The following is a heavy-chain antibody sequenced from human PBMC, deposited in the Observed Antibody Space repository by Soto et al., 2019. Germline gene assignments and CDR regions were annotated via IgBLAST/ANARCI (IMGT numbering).Heavy chain of an antibody. D-gene: IGHD4-17*01. CDR1: GFRFRDYW. V-gene: IGHV3-7*01. Sequence: EVQLVESGGGLVQPGGSLRLSCAASGFRFRDYWMYWVRQPPGKGLEWVANIKQDGSEKYYVDSVKGRFTISRDNATNSLFLKMDSLRAEDTAVYFCARVTTMGGYWGQGTLVTVSS. J-gene: IGHJ4*02. CDR3: ARVTTMGGY. CDR2: IKQDGSEK.